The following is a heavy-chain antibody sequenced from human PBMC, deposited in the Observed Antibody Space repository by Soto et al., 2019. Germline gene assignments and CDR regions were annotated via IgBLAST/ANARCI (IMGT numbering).Heavy chain of an antibody. J-gene: IGHJ5*02. CDR3: ARDNETNDYCIYEWPQNGFDP. CDR1: GYTFASYY. D-gene: IGHD4-4*01. V-gene: IGHV1-46*03. Sequence: GASVKVSCKASGYTFASYYMHWVRQAPGQGLEWMGIINPSGGSTSYAQKFQGRVTMTRDTSTSTVYMELSSLRSEDTAVYYCARDNETNDYCIYEWPQNGFDPWGQGTLGTVSS. CDR2: INPSGGST.